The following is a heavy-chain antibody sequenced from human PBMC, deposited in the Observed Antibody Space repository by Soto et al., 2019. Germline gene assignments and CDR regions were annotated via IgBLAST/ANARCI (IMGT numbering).Heavy chain of an antibody. CDR1: GGTSSSYT. Sequence: SVKVSCKASGGTSSSYTISWVRQAPGQGLEWMGRIIPILGIANYAQKFQGRVTITADKSTSTAYMELSSLRSEDTAVYYCATTLWGQYSSSSLDDWGQGTLVTVSS. CDR3: ATTLWGQYSSSSLDD. CDR2: IIPILGIA. J-gene: IGHJ4*02. D-gene: IGHD6-6*01. V-gene: IGHV1-69*02.